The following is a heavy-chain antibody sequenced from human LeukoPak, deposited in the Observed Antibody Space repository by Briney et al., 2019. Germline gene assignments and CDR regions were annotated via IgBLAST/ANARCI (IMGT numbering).Heavy chain of an antibody. V-gene: IGHV6-1*01. CDR2: TYYRSKWYN. CDR1: GDSVSSNTAA. Sequence: SQTLSLTCAISGDSVSSNTAAWNWIRQSPSRGLEWLGRTYYRSKWYNDYAVSVKSRITINPDTSKNQFSLQLNSVTPEDTAVYYCARDPRGEDDYGGNSINWFDPWGQGTLVTVSS. J-gene: IGHJ5*02. D-gene: IGHD4-23*01. CDR3: ARDPRGEDDYGGNSINWFDP.